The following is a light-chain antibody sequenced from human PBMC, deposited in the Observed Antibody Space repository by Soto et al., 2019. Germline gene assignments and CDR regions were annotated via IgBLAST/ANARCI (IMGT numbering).Light chain of an antibody. CDR3: QQRSNWPPWT. J-gene: IGKJ1*01. CDR2: DAS. CDR1: QSVSSY. Sequence: EIVLTQSPATLSLSPGERATLSCRASQSVSSYLAWYQQKPGQAPRLLIYDASNRATGIPARFSGSGSGTAFTLSISSLEPEDFEAYYCQQRSNWPPWTFGQGTKVEIK. V-gene: IGKV3-11*01.